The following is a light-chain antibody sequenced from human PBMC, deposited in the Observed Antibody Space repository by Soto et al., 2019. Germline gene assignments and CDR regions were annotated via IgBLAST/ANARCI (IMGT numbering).Light chain of an antibody. V-gene: IGKV3-15*01. J-gene: IGKJ1*01. CDR1: QSVGSN. CDR3: QQYYDWPWT. CDR2: GAS. Sequence: EKVMTQSPGSLSVSPGERAALSCRASQSVGSNLAWYQRKPGQAPRLLIYGASTRATGIPSRFSGSWSGTEFTLTISSLQSEDFAVYYCQQYYDWPWTFGQGTTVEIK.